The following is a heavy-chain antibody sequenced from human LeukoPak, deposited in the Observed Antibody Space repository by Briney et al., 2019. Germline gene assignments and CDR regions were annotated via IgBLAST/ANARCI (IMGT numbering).Heavy chain of an antibody. V-gene: IGHV3-48*01. D-gene: IGHD5-24*01. J-gene: IGHJ4*02. CDR1: GFPFSDYS. CDR2: VGIDSGNT. Sequence: PGGSLRLSCAASGFPFSDYSMNWVRQAPGKGLEWISYVGIDSGNTYYADSVKGRFTISADKAKNSLVLQMNSLRVEDTAVYYCARHYKYAFDNWGQGTLFTVSS. CDR3: ARHYKYAFDN.